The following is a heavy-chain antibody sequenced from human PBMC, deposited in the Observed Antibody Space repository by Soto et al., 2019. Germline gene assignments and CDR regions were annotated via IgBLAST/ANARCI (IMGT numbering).Heavy chain of an antibody. D-gene: IGHD3-3*01. V-gene: IGHV1-8*01. CDR1: GYTFTSYD. J-gene: IGHJ4*02. Sequence: ASVKVSCKASGYTFTSYDINWVRQATGQGLEWMGWMNPNSGNTGYAQKFQGRVTMTRNTSISTAYMELSSLRSEDTAVYYCATGHTNYDFWSGSIDYWGQGTLVNVSS. CDR2: MNPNSGNT. CDR3: ATGHTNYDFWSGSIDY.